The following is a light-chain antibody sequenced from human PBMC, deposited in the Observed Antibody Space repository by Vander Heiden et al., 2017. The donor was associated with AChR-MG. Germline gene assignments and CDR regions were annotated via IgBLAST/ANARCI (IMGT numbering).Light chain of an antibody. CDR2: WAS. CDR3: QQYYSTPLT. CDR1: QSVLYNSNNKNY. J-gene: IGKJ3*01. V-gene: IGKV4-1*01. Sequence: DIVMTQSPDSLAVSLGERATINCKSSQSVLYNSNNKNYLVWYQQKPGQPPKLLIYWASTRESGVPDRFSGSGSGTDFTLTISSLQAEDVAVYYCQQYYSTPLTFGPGTKVDIK.